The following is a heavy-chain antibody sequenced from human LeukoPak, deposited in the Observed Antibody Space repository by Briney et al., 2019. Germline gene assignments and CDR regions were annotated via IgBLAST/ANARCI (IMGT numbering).Heavy chain of an antibody. V-gene: IGHV6-1*01. CDR3: ARAEDSSGYYDY. CDR2: TYYRSRWYN. CDR1: GDSVSSNSAA. Sequence: SQTLSLACAISGDSVSSNSAAWNWIRQSPSRGLEWLGRTYYRSRWYNDYAVSVKSRITINPDTSKNQFSLQLNSVTPEDTAVYYCARAEDSSGYYDYWAREPWSPSPQ. D-gene: IGHD3-22*01. J-gene: IGHJ4*02.